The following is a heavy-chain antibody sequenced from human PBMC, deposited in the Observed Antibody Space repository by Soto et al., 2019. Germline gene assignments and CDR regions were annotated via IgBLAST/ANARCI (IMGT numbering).Heavy chain of an antibody. CDR1: GGSISGSSYY. J-gene: IGHJ4*02. V-gene: IGHV4-39*01. Sequence: QLQLQESGPGLVKPSETLSLTCAVSGGSISGSSYYWGWIRQTPGEGLEWIGSIYYSGNTYYNPSLKSRISMSVDTSQERFSPKLSSVTAADAGVYYCARHFSTTSAFDSWGQGTLVNVSS. CDR2: IYYSGNT. D-gene: IGHD6-13*01. CDR3: ARHFSTTSAFDS.